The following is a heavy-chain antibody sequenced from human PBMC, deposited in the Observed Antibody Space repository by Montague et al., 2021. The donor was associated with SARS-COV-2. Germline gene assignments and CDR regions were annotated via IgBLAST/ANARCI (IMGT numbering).Heavy chain of an antibody. D-gene: IGHD3-3*01. J-gene: IGHJ5*01. Sequence: SETQSLTCTVSGYSVPSSYWSWIRQPPGKGLQWIGFISHSGITNYNSFFKSRVAISVNTSKNHFSLKLSSATAADTAVYYCARLSIGGPLIRWFDSWGQGTLGTVSS. CDR1: GYSVPSSY. V-gene: IGHV4-59*02. CDR2: ISHSGIT. CDR3: ARLSIGGPLIRWFDS.